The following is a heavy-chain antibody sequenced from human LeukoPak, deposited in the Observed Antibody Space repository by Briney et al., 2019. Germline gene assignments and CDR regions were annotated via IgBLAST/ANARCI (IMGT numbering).Heavy chain of an antibody. Sequence: SVTVSCKASGGTFSSYAISWVRQAPGQGLEWMGGIIPIFGTANYAQKFQGRVTITTDESTSTAYMELSSLRSEDTAVYYCARGGIVVVTAKLFDYWGQGTLVTVSS. D-gene: IGHD2-21*02. CDR1: GGTFSSYA. J-gene: IGHJ4*02. V-gene: IGHV1-69*05. CDR2: IIPIFGTA. CDR3: ARGGIVVVTAKLFDY.